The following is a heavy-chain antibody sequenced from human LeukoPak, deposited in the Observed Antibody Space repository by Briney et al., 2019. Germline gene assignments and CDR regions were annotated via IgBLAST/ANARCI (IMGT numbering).Heavy chain of an antibody. V-gene: IGHV3-7*03. D-gene: IGHD4-11*01. CDR1: GFMFSSNW. Sequence: GGSLRLSCAASGFMFSSNWMSWVRLAPGKGLEWVANIKEDGTETYYVDSVKGRFTISRDNAKNSLYLQVNSLRVEDTAVYYCAKGYSVSPWSYFDCWGQGTLVTVSS. CDR2: IKEDGTET. J-gene: IGHJ4*02. CDR3: AKGYSVSPWSYFDC.